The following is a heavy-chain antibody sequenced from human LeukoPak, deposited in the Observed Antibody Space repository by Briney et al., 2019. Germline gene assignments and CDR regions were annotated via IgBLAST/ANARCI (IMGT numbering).Heavy chain of an antibody. J-gene: IGHJ4*02. CDR2: INHSGST. Sequence: SETLSLTCAVYGGSFSGYYWSWIRQPPGKELEWIGEINHSGSTNYNPSLKSRVTISVDTSKNQFSLKLSSVTAADTAVYYCANYGDSSFDYWGQGTLVTVSS. D-gene: IGHD4-17*01. CDR3: ANYGDSSFDY. V-gene: IGHV4-34*01. CDR1: GGSFSGYY.